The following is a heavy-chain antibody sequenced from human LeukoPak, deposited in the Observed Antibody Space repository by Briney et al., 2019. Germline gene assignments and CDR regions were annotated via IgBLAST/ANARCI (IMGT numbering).Heavy chain of an antibody. Sequence: PGGSLRPSCAASGLSFSSYWMSWVRQAPGKGPEWVANIKQDGGEKYHVDSVKGRFTISRDNAKNSLYLQMNSLRVEGTAVYYCAREDHSNYNYWGQGTLVTVSS. J-gene: IGHJ4*02. V-gene: IGHV3-7*01. CDR2: IKQDGGEK. CDR1: GLSFSSYW. D-gene: IGHD4-11*01. CDR3: AREDHSNYNY.